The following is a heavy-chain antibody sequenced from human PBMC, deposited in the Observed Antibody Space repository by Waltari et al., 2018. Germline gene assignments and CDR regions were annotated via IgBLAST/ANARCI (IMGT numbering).Heavy chain of an antibody. CDR3: ARAIDDYGGNFGY. CDR1: GFTFSRYA. CDR2: ISSGNNYM. Sequence: EVQLVASGGGLVKPGESMRLSCAASGFTFSRYAMNWVGQAPGKGLGWVSSISSGNNYMYYADSVKGRFTISRDNAKNSLYLQMNSLRAEDTAVYYCARAIDDYGGNFGYWGQGTLVTVSS. D-gene: IGHD4-17*01. V-gene: IGHV3-21*01. J-gene: IGHJ4*02.